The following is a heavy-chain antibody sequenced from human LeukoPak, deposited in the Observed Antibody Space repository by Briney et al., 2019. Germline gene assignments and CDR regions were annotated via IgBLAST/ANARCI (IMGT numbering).Heavy chain of an antibody. CDR2: INHSGST. V-gene: IGHV4-34*01. CDR1: GGSFSDCY. D-gene: IGHD3/OR15-3a*01. CDR3: ARVPLYNFWTARTFFDS. Sequence: SETLSLTCAVYGGSFSDCYWTWIRQPPGKGLEWIGEINHSGSTTYNPSLKSRVTMSVDTSKNQFSLKLSSVTAADTAVYYCARVPLYNFWTARTFFDSWGQGTLVTVSS. J-gene: IGHJ4*02.